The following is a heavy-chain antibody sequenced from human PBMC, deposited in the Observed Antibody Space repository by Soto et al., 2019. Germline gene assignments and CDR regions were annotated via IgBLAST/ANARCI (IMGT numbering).Heavy chain of an antibody. CDR2: ISGCGDAT. CDR1: GFTFISYA. CDR3: ARKVPGSTTRPDYWYFDL. V-gene: IGHV3-23*01. J-gene: IGHJ2*01. D-gene: IGHD3-10*01. Sequence: EVQLLESGGGLVQPGGSLRLSCAASGFTFISYAMNWVRQAPGKRLQWVSAISGCGDATFYADSVKGRFTISRDNSRNTVSLQMNSLGADDTAVYYCARKVPGSTTRPDYWYFDLWGRGTLVTVSS.